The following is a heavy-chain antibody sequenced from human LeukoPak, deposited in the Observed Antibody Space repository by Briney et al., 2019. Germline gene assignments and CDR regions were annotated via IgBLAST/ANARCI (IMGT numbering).Heavy chain of an antibody. V-gene: IGHV5-10-1*01. Sequence: GESLNISCKGSGYSFTSYWISWVRQMPGKGLEWMGRIDPSDSYTNYSPSFQGHVTISADESISTAYLQWSSLKASDTAMYYCARRGASNNWFDPWGQGTLVTVSS. CDR3: ARRGASNNWFDP. CDR2: IDPSDSYT. CDR1: GYSFTSYW. D-gene: IGHD3-10*01. J-gene: IGHJ5*02.